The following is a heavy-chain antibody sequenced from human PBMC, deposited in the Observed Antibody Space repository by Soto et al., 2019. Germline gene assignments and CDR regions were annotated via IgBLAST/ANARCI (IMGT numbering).Heavy chain of an antibody. D-gene: IGHD1-26*01. CDR1: GFTFSNYW. CDR2: IKQDGSEK. CDR3: ARGGGLPRWAYFDY. J-gene: IGHJ4*02. V-gene: IGHV3-7*01. Sequence: GGSLRLSCVASGFTFSNYWMSWVRQAPGKGLEWVASIKQDGSEKYYVDSVKGRFTISRDNAKNSLYLQMSSLRVEDTTVYYCARGGGLPRWAYFDYWGQGILVTVSS.